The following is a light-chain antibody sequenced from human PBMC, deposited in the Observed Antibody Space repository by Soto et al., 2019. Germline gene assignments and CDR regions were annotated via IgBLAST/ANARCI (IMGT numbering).Light chain of an antibody. CDR3: CSYAGSNILGMI. V-gene: IGLV2-23*01. J-gene: IGLJ2*01. CDR1: TSDFGPYNL. Sequence: QSALTQPASVYGSPGQSITISCTGTTSDFGPYNLVFWFQQHPGRASKIIIYEGSKRPSGVSDRSSGSKSGNTASRTISGLQAENEADYYHCSYAGSNILGMIFGGGTKLTVL. CDR2: EGS.